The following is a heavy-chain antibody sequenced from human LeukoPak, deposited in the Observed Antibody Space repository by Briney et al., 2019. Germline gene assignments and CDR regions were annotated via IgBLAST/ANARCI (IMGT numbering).Heavy chain of an antibody. CDR1: GFTFSSYG. D-gene: IGHD6-13*01. J-gene: IGHJ4*02. V-gene: IGHV3-30*03. CDR2: ISYDGSNK. CDR3: ATFFPPGQQLGTSIDY. Sequence: GGSLRLSCAASGFTFSSYGMHWVRQAPGKGPEWVAVISYDGSNKYYADSVKGRFTISRDNSKNTLYLQMNSLRAEDTAVYYCATFFPPGQQLGTSIDYWGQGTLVTVSS.